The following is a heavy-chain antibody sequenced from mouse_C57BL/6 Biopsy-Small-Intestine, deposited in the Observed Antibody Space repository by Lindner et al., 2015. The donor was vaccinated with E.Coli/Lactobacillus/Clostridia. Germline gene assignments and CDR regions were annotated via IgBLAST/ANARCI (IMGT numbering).Heavy chain of an antibody. J-gene: IGHJ2*01. CDR3: ARRGDYDVYFDY. V-gene: IGHV1-19*01. D-gene: IGHD1-1*01. CDR2: INPYNGGT. Sequence: VQLQESGPVLVKPGASVKMSCKASGYTFTDYYMNWVKQSHGKSLEWIGVINPYNGGTSYNQKFKGKATLTVDKSSSTAYMELNSLTSEDSAVYYCARRGDYDVYFDYWGQGTTLTASS. CDR1: GYTFTDYY.